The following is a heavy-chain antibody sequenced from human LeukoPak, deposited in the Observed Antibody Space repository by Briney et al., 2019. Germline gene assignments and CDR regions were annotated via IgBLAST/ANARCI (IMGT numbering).Heavy chain of an antibody. CDR1: GSTFSSYP. CDR3: AKGRRATTGPTHMDV. CDR2: ITQTGGVT. V-gene: IGHV3-23*01. D-gene: IGHD5-12*01. Sequence: GGSLRLSCAASGSTFSSYPMYWVRQAPGKGLEWVSVITQTGGVTYYSDSVKGRFTISRDNSENTLFLQMSSLTVEDTAVYYCAKGRRATTGPTHMDVWGKGTTVIVSS. J-gene: IGHJ6*03.